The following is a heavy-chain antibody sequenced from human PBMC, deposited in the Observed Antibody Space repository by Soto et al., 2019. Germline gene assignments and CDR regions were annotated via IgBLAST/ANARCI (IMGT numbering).Heavy chain of an antibody. Sequence: QITLKESGPTLVKPTQTLTLTCTFSGFSLSTSGVGVGRIRQPPGKALEWLALIYWDDDKRYSPSLKSRLTITKDTSKNQVVLTMTNMDPVDTATYYCAHVYGGYANFDYWGQGTLVTVSS. CDR3: AHVYGGYANFDY. J-gene: IGHJ4*02. CDR1: GFSLSTSGVG. V-gene: IGHV2-5*02. CDR2: IYWDDDK. D-gene: IGHD5-12*01.